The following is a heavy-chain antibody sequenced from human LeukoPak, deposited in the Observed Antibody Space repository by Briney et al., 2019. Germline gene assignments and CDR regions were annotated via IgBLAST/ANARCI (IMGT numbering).Heavy chain of an antibody. Sequence: PSETLSLTCTVSGGSISSYYWSWIRQPPGKGLEWIGYIYYSGSTYYNPSLKSRVTISVDTSKNQFSLKLSSVTAADTAVYYCARGGTSDSSGYPVDYWGQGTLVTASS. D-gene: IGHD3-22*01. V-gene: IGHV4-59*06. CDR2: IYYSGST. CDR1: GGSISSYY. J-gene: IGHJ4*02. CDR3: ARGGTSDSSGYPVDY.